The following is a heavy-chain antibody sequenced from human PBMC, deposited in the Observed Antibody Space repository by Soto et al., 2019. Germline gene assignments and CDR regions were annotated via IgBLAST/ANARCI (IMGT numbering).Heavy chain of an antibody. D-gene: IGHD5-18*01. CDR2: IIPIFGTA. Sequence: QVQLVQSGAEVKKPGSSVKVSCKASGGTFSSYAISWVRQAPGQGLEWMGGIIPIFGTANYAQKFQGRVTITADESTSTAYMELSSLRSEDTAVYYCARVAGVDTAIVTDWYFDLWGRGTLVTVSS. CDR3: ARVAGVDTAIVTDWYFDL. J-gene: IGHJ2*01. V-gene: IGHV1-69*01. CDR1: GGTFSSYA.